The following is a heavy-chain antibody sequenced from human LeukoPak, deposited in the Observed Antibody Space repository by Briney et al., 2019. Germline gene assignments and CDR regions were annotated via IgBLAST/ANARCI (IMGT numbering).Heavy chain of an antibody. D-gene: IGHD3-9*01. CDR3: ARTGYYYGMDV. Sequence: PSETLSLTCAVYGGSFSGYYWSWIRQPPGKGLEWIGEINHSGSTNYNPSLKSRVTISVDTSKNQFSLKLSSVTAADTAVYYCARTGYYYGMDVWGQGTTATVSS. CDR2: INHSGST. CDR1: GGSFSGYY. V-gene: IGHV4-34*01. J-gene: IGHJ6*02.